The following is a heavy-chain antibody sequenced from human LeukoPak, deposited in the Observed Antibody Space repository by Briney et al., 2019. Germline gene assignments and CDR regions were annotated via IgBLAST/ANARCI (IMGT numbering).Heavy chain of an antibody. CDR3: AREHGCSGSPTYYFDY. Sequence: GASVKVSCKASGYTFTNYGISWVRQAPGQGLEWMGWISAYNGNTNYAQKLQGRVTMTTDTSTSTAYMELRSLRSDDTAVYYCAREHGCSGSPTYYFDYWGQGTLVTVSS. CDR2: ISAYNGNT. V-gene: IGHV1-18*01. CDR1: GYTFTNYG. J-gene: IGHJ4*02. D-gene: IGHD2-15*01.